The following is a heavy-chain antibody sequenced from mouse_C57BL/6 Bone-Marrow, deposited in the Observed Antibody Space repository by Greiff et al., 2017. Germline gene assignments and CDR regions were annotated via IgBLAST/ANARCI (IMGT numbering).Heavy chain of an antibody. V-gene: IGHV5-4*03. CDR1: GFTFSSYA. Sequence: VKLMESGGGLVKPGGSLKLSCAASGFTFSSYAMSWVRQTPEKRLEWVATISDGGSYTYYPDNVKGRFTISRDNAKNNLYLQMSHLKSEDTAMYYCASPLLLRSSWFAYWGQGTLVTGSA. D-gene: IGHD1-1*01. CDR3: ASPLLLRSSWFAY. CDR2: ISDGGSYT. J-gene: IGHJ3*01.